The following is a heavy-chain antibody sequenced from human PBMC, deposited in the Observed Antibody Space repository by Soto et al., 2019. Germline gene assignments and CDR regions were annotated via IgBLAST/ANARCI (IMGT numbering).Heavy chain of an antibody. CDR1: GGSIISSNW. J-gene: IGHJ3*02. Sequence: QVQLQESGPGLVKPSGTLSLTGAVSGGSIISSNWWSWGRQPPGYGLEWIGEVFQSGTNNNSPSHKKRVTISADNYKNQYHLNMLSVTAADTSVYYCARVGPGATTVTTGAAFDIWGQGTMVTVSS. V-gene: IGHV4-4*02. CDR3: ARVGPGATTVTTGAAFDI. D-gene: IGHD4-17*01. CDR2: VFQSGTN.